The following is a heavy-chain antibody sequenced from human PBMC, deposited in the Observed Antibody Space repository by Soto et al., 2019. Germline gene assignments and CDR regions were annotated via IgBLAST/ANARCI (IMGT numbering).Heavy chain of an antibody. CDR2: VYNSGST. CDR1: GGSISSNY. CDR3: ARENSGYDSWFDP. Sequence: SETLSLTCTVAGGSISSNYWTWIRQPPGKGLEWIGYVYNSGSTNYNPSLKSRVTISVDTSKNQFSLKLSSVTAADTAVYYCARENSGYDSWFDPWGQGTLVTVSS. V-gene: IGHV4-59*01. D-gene: IGHD5-12*01. J-gene: IGHJ5*02.